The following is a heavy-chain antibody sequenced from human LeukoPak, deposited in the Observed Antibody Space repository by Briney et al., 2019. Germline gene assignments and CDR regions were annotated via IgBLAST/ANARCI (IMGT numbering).Heavy chain of an antibody. V-gene: IGHV1-2*02. Sequence: GASVKVSCKASGYTFTSYYMHWVRQAPGQGLEWMGWINPHSGGTNYAQKFQGRVTMTRDTSISTAYMELSRLRSDDTAVYYCAREERRSDAFDIWGQGTMVTVSS. J-gene: IGHJ3*02. CDR3: AREERRSDAFDI. CDR2: INPHSGGT. CDR1: GYTFTSYY.